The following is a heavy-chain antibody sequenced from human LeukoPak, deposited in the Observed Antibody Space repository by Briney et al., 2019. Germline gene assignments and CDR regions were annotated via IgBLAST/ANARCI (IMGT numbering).Heavy chain of an antibody. V-gene: IGHV1-69*04. CDR1: GGTFSSYA. CDR3: ARQASYYYDSSGNFDY. J-gene: IGHJ4*02. D-gene: IGHD3-22*01. CDR2: IIPILGIA. Sequence: ASVKVSCKASGGTFSSYAISWVRQAPGQGLEWMGRIIPILGIANYAQKFQGRVTITADESTSTAYMELSSLRSEDTAVYYCARQASYYYDSSGNFDYWGQGTLVTVSS.